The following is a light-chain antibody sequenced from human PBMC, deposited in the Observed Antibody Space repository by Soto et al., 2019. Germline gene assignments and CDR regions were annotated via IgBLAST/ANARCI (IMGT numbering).Light chain of an antibody. CDR3: QQGHNWPLT. CDR1: QSINRE. J-gene: IGKJ2*01. V-gene: IGKV3-15*01. CDR2: GAS. Sequence: EIVMTQSPATLSLSPGERAALSCRASQSINRELAWYQQKPGQPPRLLIYGASTRATGVPARFTCSESGSEFTLTISGRQSEDFAVYYCQQGHNWPLTFGQGTRLEI.